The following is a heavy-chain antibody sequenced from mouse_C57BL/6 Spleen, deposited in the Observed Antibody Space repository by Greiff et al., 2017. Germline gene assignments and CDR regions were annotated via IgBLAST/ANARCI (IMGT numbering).Heavy chain of an antibody. CDR2: IDPSDSYT. J-gene: IGHJ4*01. CDR3: ARRRYDCEGMDY. Sequence: QVQLQQPGAELVKPGASVKLSCKASGYTFTSYWMQWVKQRPGQGLEWIGEIDPSDSYTNYNQKFKGKATLAVDTSSSTAYMQLSSLTSEDSAVYDCARRRYDCEGMDYWGQGTSVTVSS. V-gene: IGHV1-50*01. CDR1: GYTFTSYW. D-gene: IGHD2-4*01.